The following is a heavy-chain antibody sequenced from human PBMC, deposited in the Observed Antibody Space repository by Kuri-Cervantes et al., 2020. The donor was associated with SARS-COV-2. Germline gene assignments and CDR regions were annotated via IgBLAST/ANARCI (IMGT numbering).Heavy chain of an antibody. CDR3: TTLIDY. V-gene: IGHV3-23*01. J-gene: IGHJ4*02. Sequence: LSLTCAASGFTFSSYAMSWVRQAPGKGLEWVSAISGSGGSTYYADSVKGRFTISRDNSKNTLYLQMNSLKTEDTAVYYCTTLIDYWGQGALVTVSS. CDR2: ISGSGGST. CDR1: GFTFSSYA.